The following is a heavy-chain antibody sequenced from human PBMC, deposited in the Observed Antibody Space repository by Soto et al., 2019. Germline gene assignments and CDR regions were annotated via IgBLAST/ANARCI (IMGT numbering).Heavy chain of an antibody. J-gene: IGHJ6*02. CDR2: ISYDGSNK. CDR3: AREGSTTVTTSIHYYYYYGMDV. CDR1: GFTFSSYA. Sequence: GGSLRLSCAASGFTFSSYAMHWVRQAPGKGLEWVAVISYDGSNKYYADSVKGRFTISRDNSKNTLYLQMNSLRAEDTAVYYCAREGSTTVTTSIHYYYYYGMDVWGQGTTVTVSS. D-gene: IGHD4-17*01. V-gene: IGHV3-30-3*01.